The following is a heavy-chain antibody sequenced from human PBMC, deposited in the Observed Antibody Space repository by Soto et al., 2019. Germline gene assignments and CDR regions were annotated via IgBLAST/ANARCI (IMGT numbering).Heavy chain of an antibody. D-gene: IGHD4-17*01. Sequence: VQLVQSGAEVKKPGSSVKVSCKASGGTFSSYAISWVRQAPGQGLEWMGGIIPIFGTANYAQKFQGRVTITADESTSTAYMELSSLRSEDTAVYYCARVPGSSYGDYPTDLDYWGQGTLVTVSS. J-gene: IGHJ4*02. CDR3: ARVPGSSYGDYPTDLDY. CDR1: GGTFSSYA. V-gene: IGHV1-69*01. CDR2: IIPIFGTA.